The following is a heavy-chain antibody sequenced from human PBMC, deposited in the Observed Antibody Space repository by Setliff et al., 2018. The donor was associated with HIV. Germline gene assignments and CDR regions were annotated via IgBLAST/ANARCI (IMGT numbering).Heavy chain of an antibody. D-gene: IGHD6-13*01. CDR1: GLTFSRNW. J-gene: IGHJ4*02. V-gene: IGHV3-74*01. CDR3: ARAKVTAAWGYYFDY. CDR2: INGDGTTT. Sequence: GESLKISCAVPGLTFSRNWFHWVRQAPGKGLEWVSRINGDGTTTNYADSVKGRFSISRDNAKNTLYLHMNSLRAEDTALYYCARAKVTAAWGYYFDYWGQGMLVTVSS.